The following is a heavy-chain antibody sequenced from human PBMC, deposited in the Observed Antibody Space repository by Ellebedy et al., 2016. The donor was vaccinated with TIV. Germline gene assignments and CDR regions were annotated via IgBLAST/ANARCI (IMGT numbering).Heavy chain of an antibody. Sequence: GESLKISCAASGFTFSSYWMSWVRQAPGKGLEWVANIKEDGSEKYYVDSVKGRFTISRDNAKNSLYLQTYSLRAEDTAVYYCARVQWGSGAVNWFDPWGQGTLVTVSS. D-gene: IGHD3-10*01. CDR2: IKEDGSEK. CDR3: ARVQWGSGAVNWFDP. J-gene: IGHJ5*02. CDR1: GFTFSSYW. V-gene: IGHV3-7*01.